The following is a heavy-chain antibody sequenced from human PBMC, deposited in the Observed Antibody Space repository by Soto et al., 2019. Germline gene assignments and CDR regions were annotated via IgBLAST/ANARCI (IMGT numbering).Heavy chain of an antibody. D-gene: IGHD5-12*01. J-gene: IGHJ6*02. CDR3: ARERWLQPYYYYGVDV. Sequence: XETLSLTCSVSGVSISSHYWSWIRQPPGKRLEWIGYIYYSGSTTYNPSLKSRLTISLDTSKNQFSLKLSSVTAADTAVYFCARERWLQPYYYYGVDVWGQGTTFTVSS. CDR1: GVSISSHY. V-gene: IGHV4-59*11. CDR2: IYYSGST.